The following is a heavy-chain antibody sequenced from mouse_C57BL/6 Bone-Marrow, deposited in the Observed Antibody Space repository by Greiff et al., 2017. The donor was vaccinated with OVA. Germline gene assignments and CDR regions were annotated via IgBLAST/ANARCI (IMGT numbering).Heavy chain of an antibody. J-gene: IGHJ1*03. Sequence: VKLQESGAELARPGASVKLSCKASGYTFTSYGISWVKQRTGQGLEWIGEIYPRSGNTYYNEKFKGKATLTADKSSSTAYMELRSLTSEDSAVYFCAREGIYYGSSPWYFDVWGTGTTVTVSS. CDR1: GYTFTSYG. D-gene: IGHD1-1*01. CDR3: AREGIYYGSSPWYFDV. V-gene: IGHV1-81*01. CDR2: IYPRSGNT.